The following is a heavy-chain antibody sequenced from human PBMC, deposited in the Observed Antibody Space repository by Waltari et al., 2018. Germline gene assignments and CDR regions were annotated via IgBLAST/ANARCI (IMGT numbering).Heavy chain of an antibody. CDR1: GYSFTTTW. Sequence: EVQVVQSGAEVKQPGESLKISCEGSGYSFTTTWIGWVRQMPGKGLAWMGIIYPVDCDTRYSPSFQGQGTISADKSINTAYLQWSTLKASDTAMYDCVVGSSFDYWGQGTLVTVSS. CDR3: VVGSSFDY. J-gene: IGHJ4*02. V-gene: IGHV5-51*01. D-gene: IGHD3-10*01. CDR2: IYPVDCDT.